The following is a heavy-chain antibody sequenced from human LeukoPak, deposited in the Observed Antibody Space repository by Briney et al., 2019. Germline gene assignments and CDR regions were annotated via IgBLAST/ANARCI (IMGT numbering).Heavy chain of an antibody. CDR1: GGSISSYY. D-gene: IGHD6-13*01. V-gene: IGHV4-59*01. CDR2: IYYSGST. CDR3: AGNSIAAAGT. J-gene: IGHJ4*02. Sequence: PSETLSLTCTVSGGSISSYYWSWIRQPPGKGLEWIGYIYYSGSTNYSPSLKSRVTISVDTSKNQFSLKLSSVTAADTAVYYCAGNSIAAAGTWGQGTLVTVSS.